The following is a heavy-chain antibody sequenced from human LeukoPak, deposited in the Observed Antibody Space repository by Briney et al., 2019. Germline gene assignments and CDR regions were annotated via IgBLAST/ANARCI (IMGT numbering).Heavy chain of an antibody. D-gene: IGHD3-22*01. CDR2: MNPNSGNT. CDR3: ARDIYDSSGYYYGAGAFDI. Sequence: GASVKVSCKASGYTFTSYDINWVRQATGQGLEWMGWMNPNSGNTGYAQKFQGRVTITRNTSISTAYMELSSLRSEDTAVYYYARDIYDSSGYYYGAGAFDIWGQGTMVTVSS. J-gene: IGHJ3*02. CDR1: GYTFTSYD. V-gene: IGHV1-8*03.